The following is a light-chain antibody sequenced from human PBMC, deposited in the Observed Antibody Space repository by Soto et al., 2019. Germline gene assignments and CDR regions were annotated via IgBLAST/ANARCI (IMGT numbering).Light chain of an antibody. CDR3: TSWTTSTTMI. CDR1: SSDIGAYDF. Sequence: QSALTQPASVSGSPGQSVTISCTGTSSDIGAYDFVSWYQQHPGKAPKLMLYDVNIRPSGVSNRFSGSKSGNTASLTLSGLQAEDEADYYCTSWTTSTTMIFGGGTKLTVL. V-gene: IGLV2-14*03. CDR2: DVN. J-gene: IGLJ2*01.